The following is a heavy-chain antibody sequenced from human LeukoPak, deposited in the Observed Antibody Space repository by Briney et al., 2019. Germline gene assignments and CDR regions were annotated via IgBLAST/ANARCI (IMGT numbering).Heavy chain of an antibody. CDR1: GYTFTSYY. D-gene: IGHD3-3*01. CDR3: ARDGRLVYYDFWSGYPYGMDV. CDR2: INPSGGST. V-gene: IGHV1-46*01. Sequence: ASVKVSCKASGYTFTSYYMHWVRQAPGQGLEWMGIINPSGGSTSYAQKFQGRVTMTRDTSTSTVYMELSSLRSEDTAVYYCARDGRLVYYDFWSGYPYGMDVRGQGTTVTVSS. J-gene: IGHJ6*02.